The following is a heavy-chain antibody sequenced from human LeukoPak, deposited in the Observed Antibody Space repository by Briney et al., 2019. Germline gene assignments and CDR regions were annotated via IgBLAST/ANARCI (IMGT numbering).Heavy chain of an antibody. CDR2: ISSSRST. J-gene: IGHJ3*02. Sequence: SETLSLTCTVSGDSISSGDYYWSWIRQPAGKGLEWIGRISSSRSTNYNPSLKSRVTISVDTSKNQFSLKLSSVTAADTAVYFCARGPYSYDSSGAFDIWGQGTMVTVSS. CDR3: ARGPYSYDSSGAFDI. CDR1: GDSISSGDYY. D-gene: IGHD3-22*01. V-gene: IGHV4-61*02.